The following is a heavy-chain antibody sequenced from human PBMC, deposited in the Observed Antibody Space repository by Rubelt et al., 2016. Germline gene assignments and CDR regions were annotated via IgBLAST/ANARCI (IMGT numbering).Heavy chain of an antibody. J-gene: IGHJ4*02. CDR3: ARVSRDSSGDRFDY. V-gene: IGHV4-59*01. CDR1: GGSISYYY. CDR2: IYYSGNT. Sequence: QLQLQESGPGLVKPSGTLSLTCAVSGGSISYYYWSWIRQPPGKGLEWIGYIYYSGNTNFNPSLNSRVTISVVTSKNQFSLRLTSVTAADTAVYYCARVSRDSSGDRFDYWGQGTLVTVSS. D-gene: IGHD3-22*01.